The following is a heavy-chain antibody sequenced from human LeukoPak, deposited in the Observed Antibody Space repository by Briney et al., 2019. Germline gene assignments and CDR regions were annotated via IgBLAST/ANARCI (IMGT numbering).Heavy chain of an antibody. CDR1: GYTFTSYY. CDR2: INPSGGST. CDR3: ARYSGGLVDY. V-gene: IGHV1-46*01. Sequence: ASVKVSCKASGYTFTSYYMHWVRQAPGQGLEWMGIINPSGGSTSYAQKFQGRVTMTRDTSTSTVYMELRSLRSDDTAVYYCARYSGGLVDYWGQGTLVTVSS. J-gene: IGHJ4*02. D-gene: IGHD2-15*01.